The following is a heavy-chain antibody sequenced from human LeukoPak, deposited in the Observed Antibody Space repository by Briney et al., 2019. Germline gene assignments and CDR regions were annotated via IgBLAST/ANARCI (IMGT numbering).Heavy chain of an antibody. J-gene: IGHJ5*02. D-gene: IGHD2-2*01. CDR1: GYTLTSYG. CDR2: ISAYNGNT. Sequence: ASVKVSCKASGYTLTSYGISWVRQAPGQGLEWMGWISAYNGNTNYAQRLQGRVTMTTDTSTSTAYMELRSLRSDDTAVYYCARGSDCSSTSCPNWFDPWGQGTLVTVSS. V-gene: IGHV1-18*01. CDR3: ARGSDCSSTSCPNWFDP.